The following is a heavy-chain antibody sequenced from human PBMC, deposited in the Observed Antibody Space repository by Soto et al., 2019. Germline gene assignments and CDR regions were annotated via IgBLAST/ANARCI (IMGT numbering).Heavy chain of an antibody. V-gene: IGHV3-49*04. CDR2: IRRNAYGGTT. CDR1: GFTFGDYA. CDR3: TGSIAAAGRGDY. Sequence: GGSMRLSCTASGFTFGDYAMSWVRQAPGKGLEWVGFIRRNAYGGTTEYAASVKGRFTISRDDSKSISYLQMNSLKTEDTAVYYCTGSIAAAGRGDYWGQGTLVTVSS. J-gene: IGHJ4*02. D-gene: IGHD6-13*01.